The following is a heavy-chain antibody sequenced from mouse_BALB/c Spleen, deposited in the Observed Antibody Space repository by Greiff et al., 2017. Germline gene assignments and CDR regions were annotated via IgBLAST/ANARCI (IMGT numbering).Heavy chain of an antibody. J-gene: IGHJ4*01. CDR2: ISYSGST. Sequence: EVQGVESGPGLVKPSQSLSLTCTVTGYSITSDYAWNWIQQFPGNKLEWMGYISYSGSTSYNPSLKSRISITRNTSKNQFFLQLNSVTTEDTATYYCARWGDYDDYAMDYWGQGTSVTVSS. CDR1: GYSITSDYA. CDR3: ARWGDYDDYAMDY. V-gene: IGHV3-2*02. D-gene: IGHD2-4*01.